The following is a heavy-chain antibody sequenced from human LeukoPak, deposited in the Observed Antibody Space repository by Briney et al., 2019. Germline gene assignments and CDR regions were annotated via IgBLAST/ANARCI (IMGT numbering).Heavy chain of an antibody. CDR1: GFTFSSYW. CDR3: VRRGYSYRSPRLDY. Sequence: PGGSLGLSCVASGFTFSSYWMHWVRQAPGKGLVWVSRINSDGSSTTYADSVKGRFTISRDNAKNTLRLQMNSLRAEDTAVYYCVRRGYSYRSPRLDYWGQGTLVTVSS. J-gene: IGHJ4*02. D-gene: IGHD5-18*01. CDR2: INSDGSST. V-gene: IGHV3-74*01.